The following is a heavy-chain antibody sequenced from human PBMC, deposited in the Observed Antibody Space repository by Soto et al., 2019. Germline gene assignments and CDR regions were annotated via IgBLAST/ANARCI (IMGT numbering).Heavy chain of an antibody. CDR3: ASTKDETLYYDY. D-gene: IGHD2-15*01. Sequence: SETLCLTCSVSGDSISIGSYYWGWVRQPPGKGLEWIGSIHYSGSTHYNPSLQSRVTISGDASKKQFSLKLGSVTAADTAMYYCASTKDETLYYDYWGQGNLVTVSS. CDR2: IHYSGST. CDR1: GDSISIGSYY. J-gene: IGHJ4*02. V-gene: IGHV4-39*01.